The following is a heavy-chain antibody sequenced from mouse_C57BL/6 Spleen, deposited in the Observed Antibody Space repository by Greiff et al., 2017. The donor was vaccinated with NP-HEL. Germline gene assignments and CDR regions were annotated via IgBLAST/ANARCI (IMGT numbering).Heavy chain of an antibody. J-gene: IGHJ1*03. CDR3: VRGSSRNWYFDV. V-gene: IGHV10-1*01. D-gene: IGHD1-1*01. CDR1: GFSFNTYA. CDR2: IRSKSNNYAT. Sequence: EVQLQESGGGLVQPKGSLKLSCAASGFSFNTYAMNWVRQAPGKGLEWVARIRSKSNNYATYYADSVKDRFTISRDDSESMLYLQMNNLKTEDTAMYYCVRGSSRNWYFDVWGTGTTVTVSS.